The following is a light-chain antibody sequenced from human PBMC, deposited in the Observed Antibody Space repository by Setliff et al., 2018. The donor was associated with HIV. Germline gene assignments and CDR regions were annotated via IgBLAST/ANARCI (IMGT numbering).Light chain of an antibody. CDR3: CSYAGGSTYV. CDR1: SSDVGRYNL. Sequence: QCALTQPASVSGSPGQSITISCTGTSSDVGRYNLVSWYQQHPGKAPKLMIYDVSKRPSGVSNRFSGSKSGNTASLTISGLQAEDESDYFCCSYAGGSTYVFGTGTKVTVL. J-gene: IGLJ1*01. CDR2: DVS. V-gene: IGLV2-23*02.